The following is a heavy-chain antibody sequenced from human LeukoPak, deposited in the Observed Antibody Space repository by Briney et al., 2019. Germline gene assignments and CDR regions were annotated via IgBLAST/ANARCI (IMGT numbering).Heavy chain of an antibody. D-gene: IGHD3-9*01. J-gene: IGHJ4*02. V-gene: IGHV3-15*01. CDR2: MKSKPDGETS. CDR1: GHTFGNTC. CDR3: VTDLTTY. Sequence: GRSLRLSCAASGHTFGNTCMACVRQTPGKGLEWLGLMKSKPDGETSIYSAPVKYRFTISRDDSTSTLYLQMNSLKTEDTGVYYCVTDLTTYWGQGTLVTVSS.